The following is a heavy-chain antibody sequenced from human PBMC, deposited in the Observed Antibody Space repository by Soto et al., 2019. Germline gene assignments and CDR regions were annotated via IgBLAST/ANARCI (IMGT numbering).Heavy chain of an antibody. D-gene: IGHD6-13*01. CDR2: IYYSGST. CDR3: ARDLSAAAGIGYFDY. J-gene: IGHJ4*02. CDR1: GGSISSYY. Sequence: PSETLSLTCTVSGGSISSYYWSWIRQPPGKGLEWIGYIYYSGSTNYNPSLKSRVTISVDTSKNQFSLKLSSVTAADTAVYYCARDLSAAAGIGYFDYWGQGTLVTVSS. V-gene: IGHV4-59*01.